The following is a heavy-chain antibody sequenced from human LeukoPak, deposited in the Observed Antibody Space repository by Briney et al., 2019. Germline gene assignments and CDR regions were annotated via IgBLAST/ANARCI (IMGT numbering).Heavy chain of an antibody. CDR1: GGSISSGSYY. Sequence: SETLSLTCTVSGGSISSGSYYWSWIRQPAGKGLEWIGRIYTSGSTNYNPSLKSRVTISVDSSKNQFSLKLSSVTAADTAVYYCARAGYSSSWYFDYWGQGTLVTVSS. V-gene: IGHV4-61*02. D-gene: IGHD6-13*01. J-gene: IGHJ4*02. CDR2: IYTSGST. CDR3: ARAGYSSSWYFDY.